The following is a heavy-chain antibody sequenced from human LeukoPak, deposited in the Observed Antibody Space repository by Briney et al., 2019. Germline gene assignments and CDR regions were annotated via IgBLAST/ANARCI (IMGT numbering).Heavy chain of an antibody. CDR3: AKDRGRTHYYYMDV. Sequence: GGYLRLSCAASGFSFSTYDMYWVRQAPGKGLEWVAFIRFDGSEKRYADSVKGRITISRDNSKNTLYLQMNSLRAEDTAVFYCAKDRGRTHYYYMDVWGKGTTVTISS. V-gene: IGHV3-30*02. D-gene: IGHD3-10*01. CDR2: IRFDGSEK. CDR1: GFSFSTYD. J-gene: IGHJ6*03.